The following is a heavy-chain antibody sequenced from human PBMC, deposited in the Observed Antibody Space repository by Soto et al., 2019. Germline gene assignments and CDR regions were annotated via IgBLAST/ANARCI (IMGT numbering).Heavy chain of an antibody. J-gene: IGHJ6*02. D-gene: IGHD3-10*01. Sequence: ASVKVSCKASGYTFTSYGISWVRQAPGQGLEWMGWISAYNGNTNYAQKLQGRVTMTTDTSTSTAYMELRSLRSEDTAVYYCARQSHLYYYGSGYYYGMDVWGQGTTVTVSS. CDR3: ARQSHLYYYGSGYYYGMDV. CDR1: GYTFTSYG. CDR2: ISAYNGNT. V-gene: IGHV1-18*01.